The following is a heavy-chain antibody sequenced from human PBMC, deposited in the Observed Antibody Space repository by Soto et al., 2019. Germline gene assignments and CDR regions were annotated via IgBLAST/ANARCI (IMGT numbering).Heavy chain of an antibody. D-gene: IGHD4-4*01. J-gene: IGHJ6*02. Sequence: QVQLVQSGAEVKKPGSSVTVSCTASGGTFSSYAISWVRQAPGQGLEWMGRIIPFIGTANYAQKFQGRVTITADESTSTEYMELNTLRSEDTAVYYCARVVMTTAPASYYYGMDVWGQGTTVTVS. V-gene: IGHV1-69*18. CDR2: IIPFIGTA. CDR1: GGTFSSYA. CDR3: ARVVMTTAPASYYYGMDV.